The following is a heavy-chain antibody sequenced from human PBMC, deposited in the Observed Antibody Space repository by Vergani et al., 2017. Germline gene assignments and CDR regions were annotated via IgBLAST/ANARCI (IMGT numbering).Heavy chain of an antibody. CDR1: GGSISSYY. D-gene: IGHD4-17*01. CDR2: IYYSGST. V-gene: IGHV4-59*01. J-gene: IGHJ4*02. CDR3: ARASTVTTTAFDY. Sequence: QVQLQESGPGLVKPSETLSLTCTVSGGSISSYYWSWIRQPPGKGLEWIGYIYYSGSTNYNPSLKSRVTISVDTSKNQFSRKLSAVTAADTAVYYCARASTVTTTAFDYWGQGTLVTVSS.